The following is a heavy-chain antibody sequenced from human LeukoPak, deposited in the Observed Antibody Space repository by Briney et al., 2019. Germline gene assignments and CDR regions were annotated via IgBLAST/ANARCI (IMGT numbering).Heavy chain of an antibody. V-gene: IGHV4-34*01. D-gene: IGHD3-10*01. CDR3: ARVPLGFREPFDY. CDR2: ISPSGGT. Sequence: SETLSLTCVVYGGSFSNYFWSWIRQPPGEGLEWIGEISPSGGTAYNPSLNSRVTISIDTPKRQFSLKVISVTAADTAVYYCARVPLGFREPFDYWGQGTLVTVSS. CDR1: GGSFSNYF. J-gene: IGHJ4*02.